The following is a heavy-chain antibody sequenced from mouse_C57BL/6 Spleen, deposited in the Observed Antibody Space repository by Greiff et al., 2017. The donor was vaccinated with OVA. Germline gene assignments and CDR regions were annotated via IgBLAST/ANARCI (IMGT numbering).Heavy chain of an antibody. J-gene: IGHJ4*01. CDR2: IYPGDGAP. CDR1: GYAFSSSW. V-gene: IGHV1-82*01. Sequence: QVQLHQSGPELVKPGASVKISCKASGYAFSSSWMNWVKQRPGKGLEWIGRIYPGDGAPNYHGKFKGKALLTADKSSSTASMQPSSLTSEDSAVYFCARSPNWDYAMDYWGQGTSVTVSS. CDR3: ARSPNWDYAMDY. D-gene: IGHD4-1*01.